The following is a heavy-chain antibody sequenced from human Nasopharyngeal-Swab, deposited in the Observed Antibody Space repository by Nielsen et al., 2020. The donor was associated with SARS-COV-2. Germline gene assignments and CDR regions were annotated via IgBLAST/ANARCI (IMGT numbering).Heavy chain of an antibody. J-gene: IGHJ6*03. CDR1: GFTFSSYG. Sequence: GESLKISCAASGFTFSSYGMHWVRQAPGKGLEWVAVISYDGSNKYYADSVKGRFTISRDNSKNTLYLQMNSLRAEDTVVYYCAHNRIGYYYYMDVWGKGTTVTFSS. CDR2: ISYDGSNK. V-gene: IGHV3-30*03. D-gene: IGHD1-1*01. CDR3: AHNRIGYYYYMDV.